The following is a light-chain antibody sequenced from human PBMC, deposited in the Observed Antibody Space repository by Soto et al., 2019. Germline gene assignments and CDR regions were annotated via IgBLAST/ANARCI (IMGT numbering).Light chain of an antibody. CDR3: QHFGYPQWT. V-gene: IGKV3-20*01. J-gene: IGKJ1*01. Sequence: LVLTQSPGTLSLSPGETAALSCRASQIGSGNYLSWYQQKPGQAPRHLIYATSTRPPGIPDRFSGSGSATDFTLTINRLEPEDSAVYFCQHFGYPQWTFGRGTKVDI. CDR1: QIGSGNY. CDR2: ATS.